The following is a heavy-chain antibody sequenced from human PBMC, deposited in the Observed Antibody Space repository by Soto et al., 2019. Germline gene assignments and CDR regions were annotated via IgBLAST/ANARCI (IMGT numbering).Heavy chain of an antibody. J-gene: IGHJ4*02. CDR3: ARGGRITIFGVVINALDY. CDR1: GGSISSYY. D-gene: IGHD3-3*01. Sequence: PSETLSLTCTVSGGSISSYYWSWIRQPPGKGLEWIGYIYYSGSTNYNPSLKSRVTISVDTSKNQFSLKLSSVTAADTAVYYCARGGRITIFGVVINALDYWGQGTLVTVSS. CDR2: IYYSGST. V-gene: IGHV4-59*08.